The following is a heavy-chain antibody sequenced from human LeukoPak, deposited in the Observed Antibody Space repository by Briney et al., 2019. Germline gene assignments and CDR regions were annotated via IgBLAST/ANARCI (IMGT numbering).Heavy chain of an antibody. V-gene: IGHV1-2*06. CDR2: INPNTGVT. CDR1: GYTFTGYY. CDR3: ARDSCSGGSCYSDAFDI. Sequence: ASVKVSCKASGYTFTGYYLFWVRQAPGQGLEWMGRINPNTGVTNYAQKFRGRVTMTRDTSVSTAYMELSSLRSEDTAVYYCARDSCSGGSCYSDAFDIWGQGTMVTVSS. D-gene: IGHD2-15*01. J-gene: IGHJ3*02.